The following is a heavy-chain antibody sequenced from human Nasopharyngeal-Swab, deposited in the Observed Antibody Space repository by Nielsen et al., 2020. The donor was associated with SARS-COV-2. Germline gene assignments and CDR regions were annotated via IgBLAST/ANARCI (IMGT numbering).Heavy chain of an antibody. CDR2: ISYDGSNK. CDR3: TRNRVNWGSLLGAFDI. V-gene: IGHV3-30*03. J-gene: IGHJ3*02. CDR1: GFTFSSYG. Sequence: GGSLRLSCAASGFTFSSYGMHWVRQAPGKGLEWVAVISYDGSNKYYADSVKGRFTISRDNSKNTLYLQMNSLRAEDTAVYYCTRNRVNWGSLLGAFDIWGQGTMVTVSS. D-gene: IGHD7-27*01.